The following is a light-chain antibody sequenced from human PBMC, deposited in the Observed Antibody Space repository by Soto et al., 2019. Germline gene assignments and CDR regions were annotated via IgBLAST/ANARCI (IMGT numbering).Light chain of an antibody. CDR2: GAS. Sequence: DIQLTQSPSFLSASVGDRVTITCRASQGISSYLAWYQQKPGKAPKLLIYGASTLQSGVPSRFSGSGSGTEFTLTISSLQPEDVATYYCQQLSSYSRMYTFGQGTKLEIK. CDR1: QGISSY. CDR3: QQLSSYSRMYT. V-gene: IGKV1-9*01. J-gene: IGKJ2*01.